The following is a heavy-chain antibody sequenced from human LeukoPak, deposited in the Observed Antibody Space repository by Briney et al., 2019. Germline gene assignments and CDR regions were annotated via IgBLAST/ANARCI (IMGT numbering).Heavy chain of an antibody. Sequence: GGSLRLSCAASGFTFSSYSMKWVRHAPGEGREWVSSISSSSSYIYYADSVKGRFTSSRDNAKNSLYLQMNRLRAEDTAVYYCARFSRGSYSHFDYWGQGTLVTVSS. J-gene: IGHJ4*02. CDR1: GFTFSSYS. V-gene: IGHV3-21*01. CDR3: ARFSRGSYSHFDY. CDR2: ISSSSSYI. D-gene: IGHD1-26*01.